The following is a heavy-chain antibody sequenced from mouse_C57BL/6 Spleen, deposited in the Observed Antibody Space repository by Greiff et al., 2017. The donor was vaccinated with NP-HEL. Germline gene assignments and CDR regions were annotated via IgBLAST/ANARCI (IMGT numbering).Heavy chain of an antibody. J-gene: IGHJ3*01. V-gene: IGHV3-6*01. Sequence: DVKLQESGPGLVKPSQSLSLTCSVTGYSITSGYYWNWIRQFPGNKLEWMGYISYDGSNNYNPSLKNRISITRDTSKNQFFLKLNSVTTEDTATCYCARGPYWGQGTLVTVSA. CDR1: GYSITSGYY. CDR3: ARGPY. CDR2: ISYDGSN.